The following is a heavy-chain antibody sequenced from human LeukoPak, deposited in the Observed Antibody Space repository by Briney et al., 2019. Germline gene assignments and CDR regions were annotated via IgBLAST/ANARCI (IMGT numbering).Heavy chain of an antibody. J-gene: IGHJ5*02. CDR3: ARGRAGYSSSWYEA. CDR2: ISAYNGNT. CDR1: GYTFTSYG. V-gene: IGHV1-18*01. Sequence: GASVKVSCKASGYTFTSYGISWVRRAPGQGLEWMGWISAYNGNTNYAQKLQGRVTMTTDTSTSTAYMELRSLRSDDTAVYYCARGRAGYSSSWYEAWGQGTLVTVSS. D-gene: IGHD6-13*01.